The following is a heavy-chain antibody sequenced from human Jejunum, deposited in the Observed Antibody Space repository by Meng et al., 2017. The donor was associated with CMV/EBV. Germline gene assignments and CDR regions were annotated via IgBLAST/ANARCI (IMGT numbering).Heavy chain of an antibody. Sequence: QVQLVQYGAEVKKAGSSVTVSCKSSGGPFSSYTISWVRQAPGQGLEWMGRIIPILGIANYAQKFQGRVTITADKSTSTAYMELSSLRSEDTAVYYCARDEGGWLTAPDYWGQGTLVTVSS. CDR2: IIPILGIA. D-gene: IGHD5-24*01. CDR3: ARDEGGWLTAPDY. J-gene: IGHJ4*02. CDR1: GGPFSSYT. V-gene: IGHV1-69*08.